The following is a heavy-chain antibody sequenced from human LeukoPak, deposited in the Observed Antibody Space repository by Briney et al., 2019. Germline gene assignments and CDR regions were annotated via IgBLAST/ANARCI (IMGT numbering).Heavy chain of an antibody. CDR1: GFTFSSYS. Sequence: PGGSLRLSCAASGFTFSSYSMNWVRQAPGKGLEWVSYISSSSSTIYYADSVKGRFTISRDNAKNSLYLQMNSLRAEDTAVYYCASRYYYDSSGYYPYYYYYMDVWGKGTTVTVSS. J-gene: IGHJ6*03. D-gene: IGHD3-22*01. CDR2: ISSSSSTI. V-gene: IGHV3-48*01. CDR3: ASRYYYDSSGYYPYYYYYMDV.